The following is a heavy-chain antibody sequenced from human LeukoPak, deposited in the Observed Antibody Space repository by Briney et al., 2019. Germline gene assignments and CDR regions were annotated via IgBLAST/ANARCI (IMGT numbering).Heavy chain of an antibody. CDR2: IIPIFGTA. D-gene: IGHD3-22*01. J-gene: IGHJ4*02. Sequence: ASVNVSCKASGGTFSSYAISWVRQAPGQGLEWMGGIIPIFGTANYAQKFQGRVTITADESTSTAYMELSSLRSEDTAVYYCARDPPDSSESNYDSSGYRWGQGTLVTVSS. CDR1: GGTFSSYA. CDR3: ARDPPDSSESNYDSSGYR. V-gene: IGHV1-69*13.